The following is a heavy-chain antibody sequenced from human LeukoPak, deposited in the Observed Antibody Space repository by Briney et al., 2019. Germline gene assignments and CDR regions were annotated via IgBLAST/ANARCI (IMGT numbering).Heavy chain of an antibody. J-gene: IGHJ3*02. V-gene: IGHV1-69*13. Sequence: SVKVSCKASGGTFSSYAISWVRQAPGQGLEWMGGIIPIFDTANYAQKFQGRVTITADESTSTAYMELSSLRSEDTAVYYCAREPPNCSSTSCYSVGAFDIWGQGTMVTVSS. CDR1: GGTFSSYA. D-gene: IGHD2-2*02. CDR2: IIPIFDTA. CDR3: AREPPNCSSTSCYSVGAFDI.